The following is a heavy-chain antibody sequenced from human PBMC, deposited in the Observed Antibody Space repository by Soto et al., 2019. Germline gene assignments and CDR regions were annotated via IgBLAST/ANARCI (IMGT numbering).Heavy chain of an antibody. V-gene: IGHV4-59*08. Sequence: PSETLSLTCTVSGGSISSYYWSWIRQPPGKGLEWIVYIYYSGSTNYIPSLKSRVTISVDTSKNQFSLKLSSVTAADTAVYYCARNSGYDWGGNYYYGMDVWGQGTTVTVS. CDR3: ARNSGYDWGGNYYYGMDV. CDR1: GGSISSYY. CDR2: IYYSGST. D-gene: IGHD5-12*01. J-gene: IGHJ6*02.